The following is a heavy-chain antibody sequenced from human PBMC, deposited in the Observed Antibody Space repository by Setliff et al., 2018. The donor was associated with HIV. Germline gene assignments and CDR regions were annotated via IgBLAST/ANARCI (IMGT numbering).Heavy chain of an antibody. CDR3: AKCGGVTCYSASWYFDY. J-gene: IGHJ4*02. V-gene: IGHV3-11*06. CDR2: ISSSSSYT. Sequence: GGSLRLSCAASGFTFSDYYMSWIRQAPGKGLEWVSYISSSSSYTNYADSVKGRFTISRDNSKNTLYLQMNSLRAEDTAVYYCAKCGGVTCYSASWYFDYWGQGTLVTVSS. D-gene: IGHD2-15*01. CDR1: GFTFSDYY.